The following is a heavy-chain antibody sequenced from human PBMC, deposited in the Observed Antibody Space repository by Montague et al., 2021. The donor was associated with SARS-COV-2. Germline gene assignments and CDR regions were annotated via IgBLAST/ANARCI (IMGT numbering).Heavy chain of an antibody. V-gene: IGHV4-59*08. CDR3: ASVWAFAP. Sequence: SETLSLTCTVSGGSTASHYCNWIRQSPGKRPEWIGYVYYNGDTKYSPSLQSRVTISIDTSENQFSLRLNSVTAADTAVYVYASVWAFAPWGQGRWVPASS. J-gene: IGHJ3*01. CDR2: VYYNGDT. CDR1: GGSTASHY.